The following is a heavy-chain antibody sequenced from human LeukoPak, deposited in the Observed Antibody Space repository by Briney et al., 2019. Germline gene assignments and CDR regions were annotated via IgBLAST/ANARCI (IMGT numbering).Heavy chain of an antibody. V-gene: IGHV4-4*07. CDR3: ARKGISAVAGAFDI. J-gene: IGHJ3*02. CDR1: GGSISSYY. CDR2: IYTRGST. Sequence: SETLSLTCTVSGGSISSYYWTWIRQPAGKGLEWIGRIYTRGSTNYNPSLKSRVTLSVDTSKNQFSLKFTSVTAADTAVYYWARKGISAVAGAFDIWGQGTMVTVSS. D-gene: IGHD6-19*01.